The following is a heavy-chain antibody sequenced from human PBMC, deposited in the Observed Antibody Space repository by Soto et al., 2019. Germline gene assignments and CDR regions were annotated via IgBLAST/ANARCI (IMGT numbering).Heavy chain of an antibody. Sequence: QVQLVQSGAEVKKPGASVKVSCKASGYTFTSYGISWVRQAPGQGLEWMGWISAYNGNTNYAQKHQGRVTMTTDTSTSTAYRELRSLRSDDTAVYYCAREVVDATYYYYYYYMDVWGKGTTVTVSS. CDR2: ISAYNGNT. J-gene: IGHJ6*03. V-gene: IGHV1-18*01. CDR1: GYTFTSYG. D-gene: IGHD2-15*01. CDR3: AREVVDATYYYYYYYMDV.